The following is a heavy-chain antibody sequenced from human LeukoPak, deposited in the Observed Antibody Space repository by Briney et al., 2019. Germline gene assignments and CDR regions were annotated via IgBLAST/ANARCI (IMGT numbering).Heavy chain of an antibody. CDR1: GFSFGGYA. D-gene: IGHD2-21*02. CDR2: ISWNSGDI. Sequence: GGSLRLSCAASGFSFGGYAMHWVRQAPGKGLEWVASISWNSGDIVHADSVKGRFTISRDNAKNSLYLQMDSLRTEDTALYYCVKSGGYATAIRYFDLWGRGTLVTVSS. CDR3: VKSGGYATAIRYFDL. V-gene: IGHV3-9*01. J-gene: IGHJ2*01.